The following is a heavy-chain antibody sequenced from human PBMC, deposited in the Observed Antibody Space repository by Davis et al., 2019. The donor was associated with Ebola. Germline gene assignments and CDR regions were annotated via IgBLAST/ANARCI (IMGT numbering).Heavy chain of an antibody. D-gene: IGHD5-18*01. CDR1: GYTFTRYG. CDR2: IIPMLGIP. CDR3: ARDLGTAMATE. Sequence: AASVKVSCKASGYTFTRYGISWARQAPGQGLEWMGRIIPMLGIPNYAQRFQGRVTITADKSTSTAYMELSSLRSEDTAMYYCARDLGTAMATEWGQGTLVTVSS. J-gene: IGHJ4*02. V-gene: IGHV1-69*04.